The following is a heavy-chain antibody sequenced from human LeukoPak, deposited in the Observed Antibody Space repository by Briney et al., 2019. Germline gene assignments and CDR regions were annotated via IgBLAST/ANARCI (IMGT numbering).Heavy chain of an antibody. D-gene: IGHD3-16*02. V-gene: IGHV7-4-1*02. CDR1: GYTFTTHA. J-gene: IGHJ5*02. CDR3: VRWRAGGNYRLFDP. Sequence: GASVKVSCKPSGYTFTTHAINWLRQAPGQGLEWMGSISTDTGNPTYAQGFTGRFVFSLDTSVNTAYLQISGLKAEDTAVYYCVRWRAGGNYRLFDPWGQGTLVTVSS. CDR2: ISTDTGNP.